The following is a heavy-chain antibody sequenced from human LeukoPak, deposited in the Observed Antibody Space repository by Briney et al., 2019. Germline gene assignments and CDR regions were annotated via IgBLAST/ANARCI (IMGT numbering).Heavy chain of an antibody. CDR1: GFTFTTYW. Sequence: GGSLRLSCAASGFTFTTYWMSWVRQAPGKGLEWVANIKQDGTEKYYVDSVKGRFTISRDNAKNSLYLQMNSLRAEDTAVYYCARVYYYTSGSRWGDYFDYWGQGTLVTVSS. CDR3: ARVYYYTSGSRWGDYFDY. V-gene: IGHV3-7*01. CDR2: IKQDGTEK. J-gene: IGHJ4*02. D-gene: IGHD3-10*01.